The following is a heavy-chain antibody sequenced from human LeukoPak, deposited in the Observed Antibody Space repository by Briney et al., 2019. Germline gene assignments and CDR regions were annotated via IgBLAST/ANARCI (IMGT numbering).Heavy chain of an antibody. CDR3: AKDRGELLFDY. CDR2: INWNGGST. V-gene: IGHV3-20*04. Sequence: GGSLRLSCAASGFTFDDYGMSWVRQAPGKGLEWVSGINWNGGSTYYADSVKGRFTISRDNSKNTLYLQMNSLRAEDTAVYYCAKDRGELLFDYWGQGTLVTVSS. J-gene: IGHJ4*02. CDR1: GFTFDDYG. D-gene: IGHD1-26*01.